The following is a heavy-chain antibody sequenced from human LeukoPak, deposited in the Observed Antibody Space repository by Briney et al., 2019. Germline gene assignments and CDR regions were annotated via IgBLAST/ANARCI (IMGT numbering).Heavy chain of an antibody. D-gene: IGHD2-2*01. Sequence: PGGSLRLSCAASGFTFSSYAMSWVRQAPGKGLEWVSAISGSGGSTYYADSVKGRFTISRDNSKNTLYLQMNSLRAEDTAVYYCAKDSHIVVVPAAHFDYWGQGTLVTVSS. CDR2: ISGSGGST. CDR1: GFTFSSYA. J-gene: IGHJ4*02. V-gene: IGHV3-23*01. CDR3: AKDSHIVVVPAAHFDY.